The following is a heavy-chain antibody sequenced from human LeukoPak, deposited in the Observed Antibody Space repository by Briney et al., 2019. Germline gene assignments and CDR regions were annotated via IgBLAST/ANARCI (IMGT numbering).Heavy chain of an antibody. CDR1: GYTFTTCN. CDR2: INPSGGST. Sequence: ASVNGSCKASGYTFTTCNVHWVRQAPGQGLEWMGIINPSGGSTTYPQNFQDRVTVTRDTSTSTVYMELSSLRPEDTAVYYCARGIVGDSVAFDYWGQGTLVTVSA. D-gene: IGHD1-26*01. V-gene: IGHV1-46*01. J-gene: IGHJ4*02. CDR3: ARGIVGDSVAFDY.